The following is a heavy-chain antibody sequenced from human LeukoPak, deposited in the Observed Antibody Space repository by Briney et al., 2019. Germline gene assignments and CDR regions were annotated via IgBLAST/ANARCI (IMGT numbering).Heavy chain of an antibody. D-gene: IGHD1-26*01. CDR1: GFTFSSYS. J-gene: IGHJ4*02. V-gene: IGHV3-21*06. CDR2: ISSSSTYI. CDR3: ARDGVAELMSALDY. Sequence: GGSLRLSCAASGFTFSSYSMNWVRQAPGKGLEWVSFISSSSTYIYYADSLKGRFTISRDDAKNSLYLQMNSLRAEDTAVYYCARDGVAELMSALDYWGQGILVTVSS.